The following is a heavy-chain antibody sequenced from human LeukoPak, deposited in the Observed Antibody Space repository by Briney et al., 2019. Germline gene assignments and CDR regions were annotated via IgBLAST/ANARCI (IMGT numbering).Heavy chain of an antibody. CDR2: ISSSSSYI. V-gene: IGHV3-21*01. J-gene: IGHJ6*02. D-gene: IGHD2-8*01. Sequence: GGSLRLSCAASGFTFSSYSMNWVRQAPGKGLEWVSSISSSSSYIYYADSVKGRFTISRDNAKNSLYLQMNSLRAEDTAVYYCARDLSYCTKGVCQYYGMDVWGQGTTVTVS. CDR1: GFTFSSYS. CDR3: ARDLSYCTKGVCQYYGMDV.